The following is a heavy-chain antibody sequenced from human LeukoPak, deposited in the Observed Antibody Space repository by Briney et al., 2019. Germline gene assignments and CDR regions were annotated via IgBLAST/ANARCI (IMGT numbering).Heavy chain of an antibody. CDR1: GFTFSSYW. D-gene: IGHD3-22*01. Sequence: GGSLRLSCVASGFTFSSYWMHWVRQDPRKGLVWVSRISGDGRNINYADSVRGRFTISRDNSKNTLYLQMNSLRAEDTAVYYCARNYYDSSTFDYWGQGTLVTVSS. V-gene: IGHV3-74*01. CDR3: ARNYYDSSTFDY. J-gene: IGHJ4*02. CDR2: ISGDGRNI.